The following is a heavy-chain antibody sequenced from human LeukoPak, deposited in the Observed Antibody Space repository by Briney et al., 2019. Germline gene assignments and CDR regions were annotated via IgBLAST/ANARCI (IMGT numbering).Heavy chain of an antibody. CDR3: ARQDYDSEAFDI. J-gene: IGHJ3*02. D-gene: IGHD3-22*01. CDR2: ISSSSSYI. V-gene: IGHV3-21*01. Sequence: PGGSLRLSCAASGFTFSSYSMNWVRQAPGKGLEWVSSISSSSSYIYYADSVKGRFTISRDNAKNSLYLQMNSLRAEDTAVYYCARQDYDSEAFDIWGQGTMVTVSS. CDR1: GFTFSSYS.